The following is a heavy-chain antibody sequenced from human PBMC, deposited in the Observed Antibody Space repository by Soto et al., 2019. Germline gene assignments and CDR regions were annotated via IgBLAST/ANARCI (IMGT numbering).Heavy chain of an antibody. Sequence: ASGTLSLTCTFSGGSISISSYYWGWVRQPPGKGLEWIGTIYYSGSTYYNPSLTSRVTISVDTSKNQFSLKLSSVTAADTAVYYCVTENLVRGRYYGMDVWGQGTRVTVSS. CDR2: IYYSGST. D-gene: IGHD6-13*01. J-gene: IGHJ6*02. CDR1: GGSISISSYY. CDR3: VTENLVRGRYYGMDV. V-gene: IGHV4-39*01.